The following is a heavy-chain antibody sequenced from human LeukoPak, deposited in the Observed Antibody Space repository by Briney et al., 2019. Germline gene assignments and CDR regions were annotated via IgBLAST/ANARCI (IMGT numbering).Heavy chain of an antibody. V-gene: IGHV1-2*02. CDR2: INPNSGGT. CDR1: GYTFTGYY. J-gene: IGHJ4*02. CDR3: ARVSGSYAGFDY. D-gene: IGHD1-26*01. Sequence: ASVTVSCKASGYTFTGYYMHWVRQAPGQGLEWMGWINPNSGGTNYAQKFQGRVTMTRDTSISTAYMELSRLRSDDTAVCYCARVSGSYAGFDYWGQGTLVTVSS.